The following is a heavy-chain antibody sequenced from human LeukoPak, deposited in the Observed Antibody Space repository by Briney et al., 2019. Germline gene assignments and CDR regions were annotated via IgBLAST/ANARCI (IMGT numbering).Heavy chain of an antibody. D-gene: IGHD3-22*01. CDR2: IYYSGST. J-gene: IGHJ4*02. CDR1: GGSISSYY. CDR3: ARGPPSDHSSGYYWNY. V-gene: IGHV4-59*12. Sequence: SETLSLTCTVSGGSISSYYWSWIRQPPGKGLEWIGYIYYSGSTNYNPSLKSRATISVDTSKNQFSLKLSSVTAAGTAVYYCARGPPSDHSSGYYWNYWGQGTLVTVSS.